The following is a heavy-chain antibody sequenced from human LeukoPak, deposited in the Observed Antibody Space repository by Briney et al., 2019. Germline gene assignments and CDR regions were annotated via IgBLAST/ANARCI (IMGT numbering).Heavy chain of an antibody. J-gene: IGHJ5*01. Sequence: PSDTLSLTCTVSGVSISTNALFWGWIRQPPGKGLGWIASIYFSGSTYYNPSMKSRATISVDMPRNQFSLRLSSVTAEDTAMYYCVKSTSSSWYPRFDSWGQGTLVPVSS. CDR1: GVSISTNALF. CDR2: IYFSGST. CDR3: VKSTSSSWYPRFDS. D-gene: IGHD6-13*01. V-gene: IGHV4-39*01.